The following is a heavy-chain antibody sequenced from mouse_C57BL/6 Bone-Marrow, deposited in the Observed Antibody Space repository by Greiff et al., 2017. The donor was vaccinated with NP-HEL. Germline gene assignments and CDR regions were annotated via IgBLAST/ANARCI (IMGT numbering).Heavy chain of an antibody. CDR2: INPGSGGT. Sequence: QVQLQQSGAELVRPGTSVKVSCKASGYAFTNYLIEWVKQRPGQGLEWIGVINPGSGGTNYNEKFKGKATLTADKSSSTAYMQLSSLTSEDSAVYFCARYYGSSYIFDYWGQGTTLTVSS. V-gene: IGHV1-54*01. CDR3: ARYYGSSYIFDY. CDR1: GYAFTNYL. D-gene: IGHD1-1*01. J-gene: IGHJ2*01.